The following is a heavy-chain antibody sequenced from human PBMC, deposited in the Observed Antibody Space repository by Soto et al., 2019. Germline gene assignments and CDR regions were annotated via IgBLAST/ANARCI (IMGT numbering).Heavy chain of an antibody. Sequence: QVQLVESGGGLVKPGGSLRLSCAASGFTFSDYSMSWIRQAPGKGLEWVSYISSSSSYTNYADSVKGRFTISRDNAKNSLYLQMNSLRAEDTAVYYCARDPSSSSWTATWYFDLWGRGTLVTVSS. J-gene: IGHJ2*01. D-gene: IGHD6-13*01. CDR3: ARDPSSSSWTATWYFDL. CDR2: ISSSSSYT. V-gene: IGHV3-11*05. CDR1: GFTFSDYS.